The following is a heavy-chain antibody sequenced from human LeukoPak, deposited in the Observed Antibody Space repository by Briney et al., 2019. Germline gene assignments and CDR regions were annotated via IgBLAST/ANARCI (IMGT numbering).Heavy chain of an antibody. D-gene: IGHD6-6*01. CDR3: AKESSSSFDP. J-gene: IGHJ5*02. CDR2: IWYDGSNK. Sequence: GGSLRLSCAASGFTFSSYVMHWVRQAPGKGLEWVAVIWYDGSNKYYADSVKGRFTISRDNSKNTLYLQMNSLRAEDTAVYYCAKESSSSFDPWGQGTLVTVSS. V-gene: IGHV3-33*06. CDR1: GFTFSSYV.